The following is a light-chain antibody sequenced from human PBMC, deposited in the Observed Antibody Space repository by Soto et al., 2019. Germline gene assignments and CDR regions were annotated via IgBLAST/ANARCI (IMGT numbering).Light chain of an antibody. V-gene: IGKV3-11*01. Sequence: EILLTQSPSTLSLSPGERATLSCRASQSVTSYVAWYQQRPGQAPRLLIYDASRSATVIPARFSGSGSGTDFTFTISSLEPEDSPIYYCQQRSNWITFGQGTRLEIK. J-gene: IGKJ5*01. CDR2: DAS. CDR1: QSVTSY. CDR3: QQRSNWIT.